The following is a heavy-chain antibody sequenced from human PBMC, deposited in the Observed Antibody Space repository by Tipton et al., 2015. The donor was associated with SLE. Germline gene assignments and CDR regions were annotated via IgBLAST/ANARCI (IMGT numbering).Heavy chain of an antibody. D-gene: IGHD3-10*01. V-gene: IGHV1-8*03. CDR2: INPNSGNT. Sequence: LVQSGAEVKKPGASEKVSCKASGYTFTSYDINWVRQATGQGLEWMGWINPNSGNTGYAQKLQGRITITRNTSISTAYMELSSLRSEDTAVYYCARTKNPDGSGYYMDVWGKGTTVTVSS. CDR1: GYTFTSYD. CDR3: ARTKNPDGSGYYMDV. J-gene: IGHJ6*03.